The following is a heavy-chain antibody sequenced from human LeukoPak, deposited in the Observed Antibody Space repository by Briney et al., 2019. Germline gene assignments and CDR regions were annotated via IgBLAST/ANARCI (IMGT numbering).Heavy chain of an antibody. CDR3: ARDREEYSSSWSVYYYYYYMDV. J-gene: IGHJ6*03. CDR1: AFTVMVDC. D-gene: IGHD6-13*01. V-gene: IGHV3-74*01. CDR2: LNSDGSST. Sequence: GGSLTPSRAPSAFTVMVDCMYGVRHAPGKGLLWVSRLNSDGSSTSYADSVKGRFTISRENAKNTLYLQMNSLRAEDTAVYYCARDREEYSSSWSVYYYYYYMDVWGKGTTVTVSS.